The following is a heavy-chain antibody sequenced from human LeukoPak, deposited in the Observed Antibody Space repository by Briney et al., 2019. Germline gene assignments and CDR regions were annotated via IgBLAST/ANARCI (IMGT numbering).Heavy chain of an antibody. J-gene: IGHJ4*02. CDR2: IYPGDSDT. CDR3: ARSETAYYDALTGYYHPNYFDY. D-gene: IGHD3-9*01. CDR1: GYSFTSYW. Sequence: GESLKISCKGSGYSFTSYWIGWVRQMPGKGLEWMGIIYPGDSDTRYSPSFQGQVTISVDKSINTAYLQWSSLKASDTAMYYCARSETAYYDALTGYYHPNYFDYWGQGTLVTVSS. V-gene: IGHV5-51*01.